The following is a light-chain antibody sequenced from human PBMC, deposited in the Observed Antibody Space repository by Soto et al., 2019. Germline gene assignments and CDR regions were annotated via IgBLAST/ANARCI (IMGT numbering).Light chain of an antibody. CDR2: GAS. CDR1: QGVSSN. Sequence: EIVMTQSPATLSVSTGDRATISCRASQGVSSNLAWYQQKPGQDPRLFIFGASTRATGIAARFSGSGSGTEFTLTISSLQSEDFAVYYCHQYNNWPPLTFGGGTKVDIK. CDR3: HQYNNWPPLT. J-gene: IGKJ4*01. V-gene: IGKV3-15*01.